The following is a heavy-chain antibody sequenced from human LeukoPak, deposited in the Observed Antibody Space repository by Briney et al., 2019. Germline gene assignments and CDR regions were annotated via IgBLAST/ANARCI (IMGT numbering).Heavy chain of an antibody. V-gene: IGHV3-66*01. CDR1: GFTVSGNY. D-gene: IGHD6-19*01. Sequence: PGGSLRLSCAASGFTVSGNYMTWVRQAPGKGLEWVSIIYSGGSTYYADSVKGRFTISRDNSKNTLYLQMNSLRAEDTAVHYCASGPTGSSGWYYFEYWGQGTLVTVSS. J-gene: IGHJ4*02. CDR3: ASGPTGSSGWYYFEY. CDR2: IYSGGST.